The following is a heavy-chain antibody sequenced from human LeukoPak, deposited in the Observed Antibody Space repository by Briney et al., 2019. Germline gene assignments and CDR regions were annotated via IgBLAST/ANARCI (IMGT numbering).Heavy chain of an antibody. V-gene: IGHV3-74*01. D-gene: IGHD2-15*01. CDR3: ARESYCSGGSCYSGRAFDI. CDR1: GFTFSSYW. CDR2: INTDGSKT. J-gene: IGHJ3*02. Sequence: PGGSLRLSCAASGFTFSSYWMHWVRQAPGKGLVWVSRINTDGSKTTYADSVKGRFTMSRDIAKNTLYLQMNSPRAEDTAVYYCARESYCSGGSCYSGRAFDIWGQGTMVTVSS.